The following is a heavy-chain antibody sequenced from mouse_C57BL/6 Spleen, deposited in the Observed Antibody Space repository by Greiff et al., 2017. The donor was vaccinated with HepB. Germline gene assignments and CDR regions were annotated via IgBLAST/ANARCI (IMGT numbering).Heavy chain of an antibody. V-gene: IGHV1-80*01. D-gene: IGHD6-1*01. J-gene: IGHJ1*03. CDR2: IYPGDGDT. CDR1: GYAFSSYW. Sequence: QVQLQQSGAELVKPGASVKISCKASGYAFSSYWMNWVKQRPGKGLEWIGQIYPGDGDTNYNGKFKGKATLTADKSSSTAYMQLSSLTSEDSAVYFCARSLSHVGNYWYFDVWGTGTTVTVSS. CDR3: ARSLSHVGNYWYFDV.